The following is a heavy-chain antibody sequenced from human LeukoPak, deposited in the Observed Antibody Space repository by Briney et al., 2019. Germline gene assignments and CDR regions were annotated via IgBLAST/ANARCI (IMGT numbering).Heavy chain of an antibody. CDR3: ARGTQQWLPSDY. D-gene: IGHD6-19*01. Sequence: ASVKVSCKASGYTFTGYYMHWVRQAPGQGLEWMGRVSPKSDTNYAQKFQGRVTMTRDASMNTAYMELSSLTSDDTAVYYCARGTQQWLPSDYWGQGTLVTVSS. J-gene: IGHJ4*02. CDR1: GYTFTGYY. CDR2: VSPKSDT. V-gene: IGHV1-2*06.